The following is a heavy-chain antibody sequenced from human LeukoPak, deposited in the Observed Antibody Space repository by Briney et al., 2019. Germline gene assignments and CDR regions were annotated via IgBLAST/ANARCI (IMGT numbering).Heavy chain of an antibody. CDR2: VSHSGSS. D-gene: IGHD4-23*01. Sequence: PSETLSLTCAVYGGPFRGFFWSWLRQAPGKGLEWIGEVSHSGSSNYNPSLKSRINISLDTSKSQFSLRLTSVTAADTAVYYCARGIFYGGRNQYIWLDLWGQGTLVTVSS. V-gene: IGHV4-34*01. J-gene: IGHJ5*02. CDR1: GGPFRGFF. CDR3: ARGIFYGGRNQYIWLDL.